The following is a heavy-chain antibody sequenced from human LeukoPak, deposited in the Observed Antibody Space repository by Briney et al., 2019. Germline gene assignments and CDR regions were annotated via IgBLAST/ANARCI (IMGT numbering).Heavy chain of an antibody. J-gene: IGHJ4*02. CDR3: ARLIAAGIDY. CDR1: GGSFSGYY. V-gene: IGHV4-34*01. CDR2: INHSGST. Sequence: SETLSLTCAVHGGSFSGYYWSWIRQPPGKGLEWIGEINHSGSTNYNPSLKSRVTISVDTSKNQFSLKLSSATAADTAVYYCARLIAAGIDYWGQGTLVTVSS. D-gene: IGHD6-13*01.